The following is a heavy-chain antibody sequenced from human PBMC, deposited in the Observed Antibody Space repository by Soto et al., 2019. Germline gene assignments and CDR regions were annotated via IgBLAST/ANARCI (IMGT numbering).Heavy chain of an antibody. CDR2: IWYDGSNK. CDR3: ARGGPPPRAEFDY. CDR1: GFTFSSYG. V-gene: IGHV3-33*01. J-gene: IGHJ4*02. Sequence: QVQLVESGGGVVQPGRSLRLSCAASGFTFSSYGMHWVRQAPGKGLEWVAVIWYDGSNKYYADSVKGRFTISRDNSKNTLYLQMNSLGAEDTAVYHCARGGPPPRAEFDYWGQGTLVTVSS.